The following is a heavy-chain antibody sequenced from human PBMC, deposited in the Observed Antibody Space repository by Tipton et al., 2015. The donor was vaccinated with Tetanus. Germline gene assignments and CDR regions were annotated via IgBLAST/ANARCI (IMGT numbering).Heavy chain of an antibody. Sequence: TLSLTCTVSGGSLSSSHWAWIRQPPGKGLEWLGKITYSRATNYNPSLKSRVTMSLDTSTNQFSLKLTSATAADTAVYYCARANNEFPKKGPFDSWGQGSLVIVSS. J-gene: IGHJ4*02. CDR2: ITYSRAT. V-gene: IGHV4-59*01. CDR3: ARANNEFPKKGPFDS. D-gene: IGHD1-1*01. CDR1: GGSLSSSH.